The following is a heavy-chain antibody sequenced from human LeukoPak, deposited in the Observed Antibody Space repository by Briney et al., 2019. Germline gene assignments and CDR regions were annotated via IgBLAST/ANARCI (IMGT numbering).Heavy chain of an antibody. Sequence: GASVKVSCKASGYTFTRYYMHWVRQATGQGLEWMGIINPSGGSTSYAQKFQGRVTMTRDTSTSTVYMELSSLRSEDTAVYYCARGREYYDSSGYSFDYWGQGTLVTVSS. CDR1: GYTFTRYY. CDR2: INPSGGST. D-gene: IGHD3-22*01. V-gene: IGHV1-46*01. CDR3: ARGREYYDSSGYSFDY. J-gene: IGHJ4*02.